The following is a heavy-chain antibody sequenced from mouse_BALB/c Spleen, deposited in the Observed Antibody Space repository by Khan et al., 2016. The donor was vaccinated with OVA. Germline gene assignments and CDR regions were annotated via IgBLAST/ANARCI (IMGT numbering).Heavy chain of an antibody. V-gene: IGHV14-1*02. J-gene: IGHJ4*01. Sequence: VRLQQSGAELVRPGALVKLSCKASGFNITDYYIHWVKQRPEQGLEWIGWIDPENGTTIYDPKFQGKASITAETSSNTAYMQLSSLTSDDTAVYDCTRRVYEAMGYWGQGTSVTGSS. CDR2: IDPENGTT. CDR1: GFNITDYY. D-gene: IGHD2-3*01. CDR3: TRRVYEAMGY.